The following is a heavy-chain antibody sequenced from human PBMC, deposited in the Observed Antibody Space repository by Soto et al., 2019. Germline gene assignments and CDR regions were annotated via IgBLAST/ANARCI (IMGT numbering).Heavy chain of an antibody. CDR1: GFTVNSNY. CDR3: ATLTKYDILTGFYPC. CDR2: IYSDGST. D-gene: IGHD3-9*01. Sequence: PGGSLRLSCAASGFTVNSNYMSWVRQAPGKGLEWVSVIYSDGSTYYADSVKDRFIISRDNSNNTLYFQMNSLRAEDTAVYYCATLTKYDILTGFYPCWGQGTLVTAPQ. J-gene: IGHJ4*02. V-gene: IGHV3-66*01.